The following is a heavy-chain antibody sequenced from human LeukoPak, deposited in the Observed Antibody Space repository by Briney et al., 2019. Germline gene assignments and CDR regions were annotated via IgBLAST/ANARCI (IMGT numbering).Heavy chain of an antibody. J-gene: IGHJ6*03. Sequence: GGSLRLSCAASGFTFSSYAMHWVRQAPGKGLEWVAVISYDGSNKYYADSVKGRFTISRDNSKNTLYLQMNSLRAEDTAVYYCARGDIAARQNYYYYMDVWGKGTMVTVSS. D-gene: IGHD6-6*01. CDR3: ARGDIAARQNYYYYMDV. V-gene: IGHV3-30-3*01. CDR2: ISYDGSNK. CDR1: GFTFSSYA.